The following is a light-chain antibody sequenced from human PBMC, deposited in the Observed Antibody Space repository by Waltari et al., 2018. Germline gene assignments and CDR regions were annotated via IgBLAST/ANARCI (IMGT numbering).Light chain of an antibody. J-gene: IGLJ2*01. CDR1: NIGHNN. Sequence: SYVLPQPPSASVAPGQAARITCGGNNIGHNNDHWYRQRPGQAPVLVVYNDNHRPSGIPERFSGSNSGNTATLTISRVEAGDEADYYCQVWDISSDHVVFGGGTKLTVL. CDR3: QVWDISSDHVV. V-gene: IGLV3-21*02. CDR2: NDN.